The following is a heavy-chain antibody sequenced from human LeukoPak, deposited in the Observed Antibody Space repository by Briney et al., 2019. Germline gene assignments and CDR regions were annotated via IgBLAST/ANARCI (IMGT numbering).Heavy chain of an antibody. V-gene: IGHV3-48*01. J-gene: IGHJ6*02. CDR2: ISSSSSNI. CDR1: GFTFSSYS. Sequence: PGGSLRLSCAASGFTFSSYSMNWLRQAPGKGLEWVSYISSSSSNIHYADSVKGRFTISRDNAKNSLYLQMNSLRAEDTAVYYCARGNRWLVFYYYGMDVWGQGTTVTVSS. CDR3: ARGNRWLVFYYYGMDV. D-gene: IGHD6-19*01.